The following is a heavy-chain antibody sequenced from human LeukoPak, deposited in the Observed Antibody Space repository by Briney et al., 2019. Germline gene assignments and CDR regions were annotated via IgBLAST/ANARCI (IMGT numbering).Heavy chain of an antibody. CDR3: ARDRSAWIMYNWFDP. D-gene: IGHD2-2*03. V-gene: IGHV1-18*01. CDR2: ISAYNGNT. CDR1: GYTFTSYG. J-gene: IGHJ5*02. Sequence: ASVKVSCKASGYTFTSYGISWVRQAPGQGLECMGWISAYNGNTNYAQKLQGRVTMTTDTSTSTAYMELRSLRSDDTAVYYCARDRSAWIMYNWFDPWGQGTLVTVSS.